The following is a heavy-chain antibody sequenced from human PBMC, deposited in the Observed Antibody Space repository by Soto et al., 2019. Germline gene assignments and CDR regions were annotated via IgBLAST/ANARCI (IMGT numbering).Heavy chain of an antibody. CDR2: ISWNSGSV. J-gene: IGHJ6*02. V-gene: IGHV3-9*01. D-gene: IGHD3-22*01. Sequence: EVQLVESGGGLVQPGRSLRLSCAGSGFTFDDYTMHWVRQAPGKGLEWVSGISWNSGSVDYADSVKGRFTVSRDNAKNSLYLQFNSLRVEETALYYCARSYERYGLDFWGQGTTVTVSS. CDR3: ARSYERYGLDF. CDR1: GFTFDDYT.